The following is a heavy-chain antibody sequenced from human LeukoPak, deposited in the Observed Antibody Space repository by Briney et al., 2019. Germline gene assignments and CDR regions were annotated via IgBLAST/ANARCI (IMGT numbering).Heavy chain of an antibody. V-gene: IGHV6-1*01. CDR2: TYYRSKRYK. Sequence: SQTLSLTCAISGDSVSSNSAAWNWIRQSPSRGLQWLGSTYYRSKRYKDYAVSVKSRITINPDTSKNQFSLQLNSVTPEDTAVYYCARDLRDYYDSSGYYYGPIDAFDIWGQGTMVTVSS. CDR3: ARDLRDYYDSSGYYYGPIDAFDI. D-gene: IGHD3-22*01. J-gene: IGHJ3*02. CDR1: GDSVSSNSAA.